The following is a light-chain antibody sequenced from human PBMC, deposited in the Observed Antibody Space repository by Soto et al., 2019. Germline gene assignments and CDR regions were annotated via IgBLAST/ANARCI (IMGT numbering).Light chain of an antibody. Sequence: QLVLTQSPSASASLGASVKLTCTLSSGHSSYAIAWHQQQPEKGPRYLMKLNSDGSHSKGDGIPDRFSGSSSGAERYLTISSLQPEDEADYYCQTWGTDVVFGGGTQLTVL. V-gene: IGLV4-69*01. CDR1: SGHSSYA. CDR2: LNSDGSH. J-gene: IGLJ2*01. CDR3: QTWGTDVV.